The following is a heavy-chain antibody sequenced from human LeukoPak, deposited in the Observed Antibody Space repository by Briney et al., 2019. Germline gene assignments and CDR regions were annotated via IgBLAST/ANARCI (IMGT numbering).Heavy chain of an antibody. CDR1: GYTFTGYY. Sequence: GASVKVSRKASGYTFTGYYMHWVRQAPGQGLEWMGWINPNSGGTNYAQKFQGWVTMTRDTSISTAYMELSRLRSDDTAVYYCARGDPAYGSGSYYNWGFDPWGQGTLVTVSS. D-gene: IGHD3-10*01. V-gene: IGHV1-2*04. CDR2: INPNSGGT. J-gene: IGHJ5*02. CDR3: ARGDPAYGSGSYYNWGFDP.